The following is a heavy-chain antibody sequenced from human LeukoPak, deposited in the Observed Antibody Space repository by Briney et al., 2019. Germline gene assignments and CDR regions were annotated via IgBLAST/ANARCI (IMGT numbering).Heavy chain of an antibody. CDR2: VTDVGV. D-gene: IGHD3-10*01. J-gene: IGHJ4*02. V-gene: IGHV3-23*01. CDR3: AKGLRSTYYYYYFDY. CDR1: GITFSSYS. Sequence: GGSLRLSCAASGITFSSYSMSWVRQAPGKGLEWVSTVTDVGVYHTKSVRGRFTISRDTSTNTLYLQMNSLRVDDTAVYYCAKGLRSTYYYYYFDYWGQGTLVTVSS.